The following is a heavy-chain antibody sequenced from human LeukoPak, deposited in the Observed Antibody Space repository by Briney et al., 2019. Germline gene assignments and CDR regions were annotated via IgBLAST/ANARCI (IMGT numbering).Heavy chain of an antibody. Sequence: PSETLSLTCTVPGGSISSGSYYWSWIRQPAGKGLEWIGRIYTSGSTNYNPSLKSRVTISVDTSKNQFSLKLSSVTAADTAVYYCARGPYDPPHFDYWGQGTLVTVSS. CDR1: GGSISSGSYY. J-gene: IGHJ4*02. D-gene: IGHD3-22*01. V-gene: IGHV4-61*02. CDR2: IYTSGST. CDR3: ARGPYDPPHFDY.